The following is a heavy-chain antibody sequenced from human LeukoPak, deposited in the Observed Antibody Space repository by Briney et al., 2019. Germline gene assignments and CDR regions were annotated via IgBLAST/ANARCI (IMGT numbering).Heavy chain of an antibody. J-gene: IGHJ4*02. CDR3: AKDQSYPWGDY. CDR1: GFTFRNYA. Sequence: GGSLRLSCAASGFTFRNYAMTWVRQAPGKGLEWVSTISGSGGSTYFADSVKGRFTISRDNSKNTLNLQMNSLRAEDTAVYYCAKDQSYPWGDYWGQGTLVTVSS. D-gene: IGHD1-26*01. V-gene: IGHV3-23*01. CDR2: ISGSGGST.